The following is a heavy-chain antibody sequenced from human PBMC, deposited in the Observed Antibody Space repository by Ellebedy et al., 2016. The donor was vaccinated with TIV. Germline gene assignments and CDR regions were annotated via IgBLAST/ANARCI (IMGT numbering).Heavy chain of an antibody. CDR3: ARDPENCSSTSCYPRNWFDP. V-gene: IGHV3-23*01. J-gene: IGHJ5*02. Sequence: GGSLRLXXAASGFTFSSYAMSWVRQAPGKGLEWVSAISGSGGSTYYADSVKGRFTISRDNSKNTLYLQMNSLRAEDTAVYYCARDPENCSSTSCYPRNWFDPWGQGTLVTVSS. D-gene: IGHD2-2*01. CDR2: ISGSGGST. CDR1: GFTFSSYA.